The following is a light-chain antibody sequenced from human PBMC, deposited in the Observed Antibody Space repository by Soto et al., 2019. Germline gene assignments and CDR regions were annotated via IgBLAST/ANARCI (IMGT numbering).Light chain of an antibody. V-gene: IGKV3-20*01. CDR3: QQYGSSYT. Sequence: EIVLTQSPGTLSLSPGERATLSCRASQSVSSSYLAWYQQKPGQAPRLLIYGASSRATGIPDRFSGSGSGTDFTLTIRRLEPEAFAVYYCQQYGSSYTFGQGTKLEIK. CDR2: GAS. J-gene: IGKJ2*01. CDR1: QSVSSSY.